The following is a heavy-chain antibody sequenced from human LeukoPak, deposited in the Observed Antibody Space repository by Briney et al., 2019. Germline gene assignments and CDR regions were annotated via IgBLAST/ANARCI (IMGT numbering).Heavy chain of an antibody. CDR3: ARVVAVAGLSFDY. CDR2: INPSGGST. Sequence: ASVKVSCKASGGTFSSYAISWVRQAPGQGLEWMGIINPSGGSTSYAQKFQGRVTMTRDTSTSTVYMELSSLRSEDTAVYYCARVVAVAGLSFDYWGQGTLVTVSS. D-gene: IGHD6-19*01. V-gene: IGHV1-46*01. CDR1: GGTFSSYA. J-gene: IGHJ4*02.